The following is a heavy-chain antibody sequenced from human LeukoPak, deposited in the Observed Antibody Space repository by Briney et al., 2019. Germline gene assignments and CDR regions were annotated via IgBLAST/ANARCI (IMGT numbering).Heavy chain of an antibody. CDR2: IYYSGST. D-gene: IGHD3-22*01. Sequence: SETLSLACTVSGGSISSSSYYWGWIRQPPGKGLEWIGSIYYSGSTYYNPSLKSRVTISVDTSKNQFSLKLSSVTAADTAVYYCAREKIAYYDNSGRGWFDPWGQGTLVTVSS. CDR3: AREKIAYYDNSGRGWFDP. CDR1: GGSISSSSYY. J-gene: IGHJ5*02. V-gene: IGHV4-39*02.